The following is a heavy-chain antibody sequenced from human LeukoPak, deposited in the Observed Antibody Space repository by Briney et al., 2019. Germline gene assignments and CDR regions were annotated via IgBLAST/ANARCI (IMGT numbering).Heavy chain of an antibody. CDR3: VRVENNGYEYY. CDR1: GFTFSSYW. CDR2: IKRDGSEK. V-gene: IGHV3-7*01. Sequence: GGSLRLSCAASGFTFSSYWMHWVRQAPGKGLEWVANIKRDGSEKYYVDSVKGRFTISRDNAKNSLYLQMNSLRAEDTAVYYCVRVENNGYEYYWGQGTLVTVSS. D-gene: IGHD5-12*01. J-gene: IGHJ1*01.